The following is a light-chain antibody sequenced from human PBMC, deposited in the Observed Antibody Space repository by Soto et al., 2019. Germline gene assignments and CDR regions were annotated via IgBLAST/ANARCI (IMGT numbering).Light chain of an antibody. CDR1: SSDVASYNL. CDR2: EVN. V-gene: IGLV2-23*02. CDR3: CSYEGSNTWVV. J-gene: IGLJ2*01. Sequence: QSALTQPASVSGSPGQSITISCTGTSSDVASYNLVSWYQQHPDKAPKLMIYEVNKRPSGVSNRFSGSKSGNTASLTITGLQAEDEAEYYCCSYEGSNTWVVFGGGTKLTVL.